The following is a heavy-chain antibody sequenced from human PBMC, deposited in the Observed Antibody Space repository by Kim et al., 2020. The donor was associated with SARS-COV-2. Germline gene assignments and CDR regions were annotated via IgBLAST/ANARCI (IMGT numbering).Heavy chain of an antibody. CDR2: IYTSGST. Sequence: SETLSLTCTVSGGSISSGSYYWSWIRQPAGKGLEWIGRIYTSGSTNYNPSLKSRVTISVDTSKNQFSLKLSSVTAADTAVYYCAREGIAVAGPDYWGQGTLVTVSS. V-gene: IGHV4-61*02. J-gene: IGHJ4*02. D-gene: IGHD6-19*01. CDR3: AREGIAVAGPDY. CDR1: GGSISSGSYY.